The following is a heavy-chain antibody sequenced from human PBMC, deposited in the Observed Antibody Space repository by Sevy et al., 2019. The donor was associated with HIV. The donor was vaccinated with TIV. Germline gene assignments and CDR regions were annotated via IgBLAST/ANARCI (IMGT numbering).Heavy chain of an antibody. CDR1: GFSFSNYW. J-gene: IGHJ4*02. Sequence: GGSLRLSCAASGFSFSNYWMHWVRQAPGKGLEWGANIKQDESEKYYVASVKGRFTISRDNAKNSLYLQMNSLRPEDTAVYYCARGNSGSFDYWGQGTLVTVSS. V-gene: IGHV3-7*04. D-gene: IGHD3-22*01. CDR2: IKQDESEK. CDR3: ARGNSGSFDY.